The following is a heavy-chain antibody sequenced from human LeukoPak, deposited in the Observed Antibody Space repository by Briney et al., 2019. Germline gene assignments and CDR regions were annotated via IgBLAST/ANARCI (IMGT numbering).Heavy chain of an antibody. CDR2: INHSGST. CDR3: ARGAPELVNVRGNVPDV. V-gene: IGHV4-34*01. Sequence: SETLSLTCAVYGGSFSGYYWSWLRQPPGKGLEWIGEINHSGSTNYNPSLKSRVTISVDTSKNQFSLKLSSVTAADTAVYYCARGAPELVNVRGNVPDVWGQGTTVTVSS. D-gene: IGHD3-9*01. CDR1: GGSFSGYY. J-gene: IGHJ6*02.